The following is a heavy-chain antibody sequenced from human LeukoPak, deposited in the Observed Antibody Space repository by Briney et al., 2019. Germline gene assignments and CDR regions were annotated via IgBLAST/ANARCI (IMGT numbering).Heavy chain of an antibody. D-gene: IGHD6-19*01. V-gene: IGHV3-9*01. Sequence: GGSLRLSCAASGFTFDDYAMHWVRQAPGKGLEWVSGISWNSGSIGYADSVKGRFTISRDNAKNSLYLQMNSLRAEDTALYYCAKAPSYSSGWYPNWFNPWGQGTLVTVSS. CDR1: GFTFDDYA. J-gene: IGHJ5*02. CDR2: ISWNSGSI. CDR3: AKAPSYSSGWYPNWFNP.